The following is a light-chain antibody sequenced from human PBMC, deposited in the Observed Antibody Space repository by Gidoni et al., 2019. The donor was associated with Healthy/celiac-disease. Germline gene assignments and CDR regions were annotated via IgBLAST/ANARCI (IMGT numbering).Light chain of an antibody. V-gene: IGKV3-11*01. CDR3: QQRSNWRSGTCS. J-gene: IGKJ2*04. Sequence: EIVLTQSPATLSLSPGESATLSCRASQSVSSYLAWYQQKPGQAPRLLIYDASNRATGIPARFSGSGSGTDFTLTISSLEPEDFAVYYCQQRSNWRSGTCSFGQXTKLEIK. CDR2: DAS. CDR1: QSVSSY.